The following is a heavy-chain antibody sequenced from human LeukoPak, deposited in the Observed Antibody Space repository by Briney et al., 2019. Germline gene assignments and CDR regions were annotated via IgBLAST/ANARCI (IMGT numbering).Heavy chain of an antibody. CDR3: ARGYSSTSSTPDY. J-gene: IGHJ4*02. V-gene: IGHV4-4*07. D-gene: IGHD2-2*01. CDR1: GGSISFYY. Sequence: SETLSLTCTVSGGSISFYYCSWVRQPAGRGLEWVGRIYTSGSTNYNPSLKSRVTMSVDTSKNHFSLKLTSVTAADTAVYYCARGYSSTSSTPDYWGQGTLVTVPS. CDR2: IYTSGST.